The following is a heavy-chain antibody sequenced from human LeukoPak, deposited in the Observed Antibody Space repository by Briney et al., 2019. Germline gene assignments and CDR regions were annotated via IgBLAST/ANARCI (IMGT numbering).Heavy chain of an antibody. V-gene: IGHV4-4*07. CDR1: GGSISSYY. CDR3: ARDLIEGLTIFGVVPTLSN. D-gene: IGHD3-3*01. CDR2: IYTSGST. Sequence: SETLSLTCTVSGGSISSYYWSWIRQPAGKGLEWIGRIYTSGSTNYNPSLKSRVTMSVDTSKNQFSLKLSSETAADTAVYYCARDLIEGLTIFGVVPTLSNWGQGTLVTVSS. J-gene: IGHJ4*02.